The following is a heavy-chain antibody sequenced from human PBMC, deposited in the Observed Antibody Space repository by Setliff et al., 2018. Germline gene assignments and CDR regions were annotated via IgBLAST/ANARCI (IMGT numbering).Heavy chain of an antibody. CDR3: TRATPDSRNYYYTADY. CDR2: SRNKANGYTT. J-gene: IGHJ4*02. V-gene: IGHV3-72*01. CDR1: GFTFSEYY. D-gene: IGHD3-16*01. Sequence: PGESLKISCAASGFTFSEYYMDWVRQAPGKGPEWIGRSRNKANGYTTELAASVKGRFTISRDDSQNSLYLQMNSLKTEDTAVYYCTRATPDSRNYYYTADYWGQGTLVTVSS.